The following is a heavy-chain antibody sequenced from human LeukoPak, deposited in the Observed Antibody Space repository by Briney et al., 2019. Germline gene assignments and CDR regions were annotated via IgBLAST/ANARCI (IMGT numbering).Heavy chain of an antibody. CDR3: AKDRWVTDIVVVPAAKGGMDV. J-gene: IGHJ6*04. D-gene: IGHD2-2*01. Sequence: PGGSLRLSCAASGFTFSSYAMSWVRQAPGKGLEWVSAFSGSGGSTYYADSVKGRFTISRDNSKNTVYLQMNSLRAEDTAVYYCAKDRWVTDIVVVPAAKGGMDVWGKGTTVTVSS. V-gene: IGHV3-23*01. CDR2: FSGSGGST. CDR1: GFTFSSYA.